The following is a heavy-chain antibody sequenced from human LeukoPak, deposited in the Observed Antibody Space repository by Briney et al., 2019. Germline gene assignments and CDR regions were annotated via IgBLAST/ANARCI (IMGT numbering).Heavy chain of an antibody. V-gene: IGHV3-7*01. D-gene: IGHD3-10*01. CDR2: IKEDGSEK. J-gene: IGHJ4*02. Sequence: GGSLRLSCAASGFIFNNFGLIWVRQAPGKGLEWVANIKEDGSEKYYVDSVKGRFTISRDNARNSLYLQMSSLRAEDAAVYYCARTIRGYWGQGTLVTVSS. CDR3: ARTIRGY. CDR1: GFIFNNFG.